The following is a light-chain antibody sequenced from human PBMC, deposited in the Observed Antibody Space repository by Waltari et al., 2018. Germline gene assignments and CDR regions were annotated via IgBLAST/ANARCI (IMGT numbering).Light chain of an antibody. J-gene: IGLJ3*02. CDR3: SSYTGGGTWV. CDR2: EVN. CDR1: SRDVGGSTY. Sequence: QSALTQPASVSGSPGQSITISCTGTSRDVGGSTYVSWYQQPPGEAPKPMIYEVNNRPSGVSNRFSGSKSGNTASLTISGLQAEDEADYYCSSYTGGGTWVFGGGTKVTVL. V-gene: IGLV2-14*01.